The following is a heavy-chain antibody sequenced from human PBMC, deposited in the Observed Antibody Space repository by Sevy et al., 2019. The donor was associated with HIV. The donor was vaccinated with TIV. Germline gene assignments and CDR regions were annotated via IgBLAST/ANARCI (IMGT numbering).Heavy chain of an antibody. V-gene: IGHV4-31*11. Sequence: SKTLSLTCAVSGDSINGDSYYWGWIRQHPGKGLEWIGSIDHRGTTYYNPSLKSRITISLDTSKIRFSLTLRSVTAADTALYYCARDLLECADSRCYDAFDLWGQGTAVTVSS. D-gene: IGHD3-22*01. J-gene: IGHJ3*01. CDR3: ARDLLECADSRCYDAFDL. CDR1: GDSINGDSYY. CDR2: IDHRGTT.